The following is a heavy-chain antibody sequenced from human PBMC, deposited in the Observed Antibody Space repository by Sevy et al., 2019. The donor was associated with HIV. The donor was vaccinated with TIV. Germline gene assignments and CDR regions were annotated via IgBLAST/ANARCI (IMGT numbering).Heavy chain of an antibody. CDR1: GFTFSSYA. CDR2: ISGSGGST. CDR3: AKELAYCGGDCYSGWFDP. D-gene: IGHD2-21*02. J-gene: IGHJ5*02. Sequence: QLGGSLRLSCAASGFTFSSYAMSWVRQAPGKGLEWVSAISGSGGSTYYADSVKGRFTISRDNSKNTLYLQMNSLRAEDTAVYYCAKELAYCGGDCYSGWFDPWGQGTLVTVSS. V-gene: IGHV3-23*01.